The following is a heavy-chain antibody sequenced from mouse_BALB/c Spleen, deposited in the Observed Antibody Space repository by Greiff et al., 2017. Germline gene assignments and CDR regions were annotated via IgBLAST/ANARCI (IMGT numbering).Heavy chain of an antibody. CDR1: GFTFSSFG. D-gene: IGHD4-1*01. J-gene: IGHJ4*01. V-gene: IGHV5-17*02. Sequence: EVKLMESGGGLVQPGGSRKLSCAASGFTFSSFGMHWVRQAPEKGLEWVAYISSGSSTIYYADTVKGRFTISRDNPKNTLFLQMTSLRSEDTAMYYCARRETGYYAMDYWGQGTSVTVSS. CDR3: ARRETGYYAMDY. CDR2: ISSGSSTI.